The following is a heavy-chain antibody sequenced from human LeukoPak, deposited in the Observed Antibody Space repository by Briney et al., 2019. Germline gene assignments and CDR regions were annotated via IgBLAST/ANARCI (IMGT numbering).Heavy chain of an antibody. D-gene: IGHD3-10*01. V-gene: IGHV3-21*01. Sequence: GGSLRLSCAASGFTFSSYSMNWVRQAPGKGLEWVSSISSSSSYIYYADSVKGRFTISRDNAKNSLYLQMNSLRAEDTVVYYCARDEARGDEFHGMDVWGKGTTVTVSS. J-gene: IGHJ6*04. CDR1: GFTFSSYS. CDR2: ISSSSSYI. CDR3: ARDEARGDEFHGMDV.